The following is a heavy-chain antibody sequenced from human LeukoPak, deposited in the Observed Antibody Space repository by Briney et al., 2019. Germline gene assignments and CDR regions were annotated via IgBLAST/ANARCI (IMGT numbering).Heavy chain of an antibody. V-gene: IGHV1-69*13. CDR1: GYTFTNYY. J-gene: IGHJ5*02. Sequence: SVKVSCKASGYTFTNYYMHWVRQAPGQGLEWMGGIIPISGTSNYARKFQGRVTITADESTSTAYMELSSLRSEDTAVYYCATSLDSSGYNWFDPWGQGTLVTVSS. CDR2: IIPISGTS. CDR3: ATSLDSSGYNWFDP. D-gene: IGHD3-22*01.